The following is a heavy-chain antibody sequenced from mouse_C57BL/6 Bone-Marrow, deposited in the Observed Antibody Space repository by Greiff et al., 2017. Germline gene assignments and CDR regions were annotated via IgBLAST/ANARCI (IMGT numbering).Heavy chain of an antibody. Sequence: EVMLVESGGDLVNPGGSLKLSCAASGFTFSSYGMSWVRQTPDKRLEWVATISSGGSYTYYPDSVKGRFTISRDNAKNTLYLQMSSLKSEDTAMYYCARRWLPSWFAYWGQGTLVTVSA. J-gene: IGHJ3*01. D-gene: IGHD2-2*01. V-gene: IGHV5-6*02. CDR3: ARRWLPSWFAY. CDR1: GFTFSSYG. CDR2: ISSGGSYT.